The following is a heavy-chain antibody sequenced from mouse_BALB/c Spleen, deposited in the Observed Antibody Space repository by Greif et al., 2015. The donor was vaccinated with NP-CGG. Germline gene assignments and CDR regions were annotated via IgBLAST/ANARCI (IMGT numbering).Heavy chain of an antibody. CDR1: GFSLTSYG. CDR2: IWSDGST. CDR3: ARNWKNYWYFDV. J-gene: IGHJ1*01. V-gene: IGHV2-6*02. Sequence: QVQLKHSGPGLVAPSQSLSITCTVSGFSLTSYGVHWVRQPPGKGLEWLVVIWSDGSTTYNSALKSRPSISKDNSKSQVFLKMNSLQTDDTAMYYCARNWKNYWYFDVWGAGTTVTVSS.